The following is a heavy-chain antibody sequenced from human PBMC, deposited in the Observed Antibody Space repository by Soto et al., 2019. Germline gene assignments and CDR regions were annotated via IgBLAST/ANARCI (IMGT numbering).Heavy chain of an antibody. J-gene: IGHJ4*02. V-gene: IGHV3-30*18. D-gene: IGHD3-16*02. CDR2: ISYDGGNK. CDR3: EKDIVGD. Sequence: QVPLVESGGGVVQPGRSLRLSCAASGFTFSNYGMHWVRQAPGKGLEWVAVISYDGGNKYYADSVKGRFTISRDNSKNTLYLQMNSLRAEDTDVYHCEKDIVGDWGQGTLVTVSS. CDR1: GFTFSNYG.